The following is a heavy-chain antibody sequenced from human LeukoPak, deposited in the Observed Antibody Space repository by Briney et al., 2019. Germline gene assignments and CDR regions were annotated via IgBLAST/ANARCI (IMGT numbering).Heavy chain of an antibody. CDR3: ARDLLGYYPGAFDI. CDR2: IYTSGST. D-gene: IGHD3-22*01. V-gene: IGHV4-4*07. J-gene: IGHJ3*02. Sequence: SETLSLTCTVSGGSISRYYWSWTRQPAGKGLEWIGRIYTSGSTNYNPSLKSRVTMSVDTSKNQFSLKLSSVTAADTALYYCARDLLGYYPGAFDIWGQGTMVTVSS. CDR1: GGSISRYY.